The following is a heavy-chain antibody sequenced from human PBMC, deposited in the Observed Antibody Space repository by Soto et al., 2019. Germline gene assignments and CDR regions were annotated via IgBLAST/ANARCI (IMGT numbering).Heavy chain of an antibody. V-gene: IGHV1-69*06. CDR3: NRRPEYDFWGRYL. J-gene: IGHJ4*02. Sequence: QERLVQSGAEVRKPGSSVKVSCKVTGGTSTRYAINWVRQAPGQGLEWMGGIVPMFGTSKYAQKFQGRVTITVDTSTNIAYMEMRSLRAEDTAGYYWNRRPEYDFWGRYLWGQETLVSVTS. CDR2: IVPMFGTS. D-gene: IGHD3-3*01. CDR1: GGTSTRYA.